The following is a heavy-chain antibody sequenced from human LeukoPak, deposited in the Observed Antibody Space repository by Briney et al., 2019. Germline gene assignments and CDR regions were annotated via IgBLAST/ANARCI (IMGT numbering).Heavy chain of an antibody. D-gene: IGHD2-21*02. J-gene: IGHJ4*02. Sequence: ASVKVSCKASGYTFINYDIHWVRQATGQGLEWMGRVNANSGKTGFAQKFQGRLTMTTDTSISTAYMELSSLRSDDTAVHYCAKGVTYYRPGYDIWGQGTLVTVSS. CDR3: AKGVTYYRPGYDI. CDR2: VNANSGKT. CDR1: GYTFINYD. V-gene: IGHV1-8*01.